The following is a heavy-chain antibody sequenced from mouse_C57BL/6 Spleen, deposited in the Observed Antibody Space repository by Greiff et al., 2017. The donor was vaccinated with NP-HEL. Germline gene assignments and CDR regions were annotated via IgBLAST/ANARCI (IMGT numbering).Heavy chain of an antibody. J-gene: IGHJ3*01. CDR3: ARARYYGSSYAFAY. CDR1: GYTFTSYW. Sequence: VQLQQPGAELVRPGTSVKLSCKASGYTFTSYWMHWVKQRPGQGLEWIGVIDPSDSYTNYNQQFKGKATLTVDTSSITAYMQLSSLTSEDSAVYYCARARYYGSSYAFAYWGQGTLVTVSA. CDR2: IDPSDSYT. V-gene: IGHV1-59*01. D-gene: IGHD1-1*01.